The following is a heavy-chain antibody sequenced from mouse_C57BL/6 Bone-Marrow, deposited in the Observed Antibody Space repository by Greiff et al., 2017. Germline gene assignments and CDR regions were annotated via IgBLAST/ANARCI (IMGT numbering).Heavy chain of an antibody. V-gene: IGHV14-4*01. CDR3: TTGGWDG. CDR2: IDPENGDT. D-gene: IGHD4-1*01. J-gene: IGHJ2*01. Sequence: VQLQQSGAELVRPGASVKLSCTASGFNIKDDYMHWVKQRPEQGLEWIGWIDPENGDTEYASKFQGKATITADTSSNTAYLQLSSLTSEDTAVYYCTTGGWDGWGQGTTLTVSS. CDR1: GFNIKDDY.